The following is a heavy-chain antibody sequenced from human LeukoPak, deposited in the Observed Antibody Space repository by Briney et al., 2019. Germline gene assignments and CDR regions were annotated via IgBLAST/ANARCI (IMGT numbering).Heavy chain of an antibody. CDR2: IGTSRRT. Sequence: SETLSLTCNMSRGSMSFYYWNWIRQPAGKGLEWIGRIGTSRRTSYNPSLKNRVTISVDKSKNQVSLELRSVTVADTAVYYCARDDPPIESGSYLGVWYFDLWGRGTLVTISS. D-gene: IGHD1-26*01. CDR3: ARDDPPIESGSYLGVWYFDL. V-gene: IGHV4-4*07. CDR1: RGSMSFYY. J-gene: IGHJ2*01.